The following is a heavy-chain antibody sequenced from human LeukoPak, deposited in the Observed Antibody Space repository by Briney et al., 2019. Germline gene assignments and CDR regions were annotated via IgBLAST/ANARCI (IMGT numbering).Heavy chain of an antibody. D-gene: IGHD2-15*01. J-gene: IGHJ4*02. CDR2: IWYDGSNK. CDR1: GFTFSSYA. Sequence: PGGSLRLSCAASGFTFSSYAMSWVRQAPGKGLEWVAVIWYDGSNKYYADSVKGRFTISRDNSKNTLHLQMNSLRAEDTAVYYCARGGPRRYCSGGSCYFDYWGQGTLVTVSS. CDR3: ARGGPRRYCSGGSCYFDY. V-gene: IGHV3-33*08.